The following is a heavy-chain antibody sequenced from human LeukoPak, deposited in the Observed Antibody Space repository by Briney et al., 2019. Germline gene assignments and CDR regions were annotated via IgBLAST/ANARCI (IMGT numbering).Heavy chain of an antibody. CDR2: IKQDGSEK. CDR1: GFTFSSYW. CDR3: AFSQYVAAAGLDY. J-gene: IGHJ4*02. V-gene: IGHV3-7*03. D-gene: IGHD6-13*01. Sequence: AGGSLRLSCAASGFTFSSYWMSWVRQAPGKGLEWVANIKQDGSEKYYVDSVKGRFTISRDNSKNTLYLQMNSLRAEDTAVYYCAFSQYVAAAGLDYWGQGTLVTVSS.